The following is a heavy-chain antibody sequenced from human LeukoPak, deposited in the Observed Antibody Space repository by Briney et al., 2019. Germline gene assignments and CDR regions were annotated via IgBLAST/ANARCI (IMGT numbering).Heavy chain of an antibody. CDR3: ARAGYCSSTSRHRTRGGVFHWFDP. J-gene: IGHJ5*02. D-gene: IGHD2-2*02. CDR2: IYHSGST. Sequence: PSETLSLTCAVSGYSISSGYYWGWIRQPPGKGLEWIGSIYHSGSTYYNPSLKSRVTISVDTSKNQFSLKLSSVTAADTAVYYCARAGYCSSTSRHRTRGGVFHWFDPWGQGTLVTVSS. CDR1: GYSISSGYY. V-gene: IGHV4-38-2*01.